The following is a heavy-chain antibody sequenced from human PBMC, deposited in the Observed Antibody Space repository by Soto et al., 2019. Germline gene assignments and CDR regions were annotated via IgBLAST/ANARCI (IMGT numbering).Heavy chain of an antibody. D-gene: IGHD2-2*02. CDR3: ATPSRNCSSTSCYTNGDAFDI. CDR1: GYSFTGYL. CDR2: IDPSDSYT. Sequence: PGESLNISFKGSGYSFTGYLSSWVRQMHGKGLEWMGRIDPSDSYTNYSPSFQGHVTISADKSISTAYLQWSSLKASDTAMYYCATPSRNCSSTSCYTNGDAFDIWGQGTMVTVSS. V-gene: IGHV5-10-1*01. J-gene: IGHJ3*02.